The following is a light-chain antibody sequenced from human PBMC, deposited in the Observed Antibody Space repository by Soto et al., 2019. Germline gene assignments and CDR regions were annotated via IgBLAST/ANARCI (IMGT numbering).Light chain of an antibody. J-gene: IGKJ1*01. CDR3: QQSYSTPRT. Sequence: DIQMTQSPSSLSASVGDRVTITCRASQSISNYLNWYQQKPGKAPKLLMYAASSLQSGVPSRFGGSGSGTDVTITISSLQPEDFATYYCQQSYSTPRTFGQGTKVDIK. V-gene: IGKV1-39*01. CDR1: QSISNY. CDR2: AAS.